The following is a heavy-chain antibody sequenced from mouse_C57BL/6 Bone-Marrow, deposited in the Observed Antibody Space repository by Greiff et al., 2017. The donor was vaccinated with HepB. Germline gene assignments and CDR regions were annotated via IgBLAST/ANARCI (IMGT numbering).Heavy chain of an antibody. CDR1: GYAFTNYL. Sequence: QVQLQQSGAELVRPGTSVKVSCKASGYAFTNYLIEWVKQRPGQGLEWIGVINPGSGGPNYNEKFKGKATLTADKSSSTAYMQLSSLTSEDSAVDFCARRDYGSSYWFAYWGQGTLVTVSA. V-gene: IGHV1-54*01. CDR2: INPGSGGP. D-gene: IGHD1-1*01. J-gene: IGHJ3*01. CDR3: ARRDYGSSYWFAY.